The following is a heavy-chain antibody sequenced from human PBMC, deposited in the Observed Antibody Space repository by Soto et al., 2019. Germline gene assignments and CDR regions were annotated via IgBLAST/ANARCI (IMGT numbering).Heavy chain of an antibody. D-gene: IGHD5-12*01. CDR2: IYHSGST. Sequence: TLSLTCAVSGGSISSGGYSWSWIRQPPGKGLEWIGYIYHSGSTYYNPSLKSRVTISVDRSKNQFSLKLSSVTAADTAVYYCARKVEMATIHNWFDPWGQGTLVTVSS. V-gene: IGHV4-30-2*01. CDR1: GGSISSGGYS. J-gene: IGHJ5*02. CDR3: ARKVEMATIHNWFDP.